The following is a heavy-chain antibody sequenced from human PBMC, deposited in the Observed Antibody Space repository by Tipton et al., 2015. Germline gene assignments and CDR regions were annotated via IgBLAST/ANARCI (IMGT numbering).Heavy chain of an antibody. J-gene: IGHJ6*02. CDR1: GGSISSGDYY. Sequence: TLSLTCTVSGGSISSGDYYWSWIRQPPGKGLEWIGYIHYSGSTHYSPSLRSRITISVDTSKNQFSLKLSSVTAADTAVYYCAREVVVVPTNYYGLDVWGQGTTVSVSS. D-gene: IGHD2-15*01. CDR3: AREVVVVPTNYYGLDV. V-gene: IGHV4-30-4*01. CDR2: IHYSGST.